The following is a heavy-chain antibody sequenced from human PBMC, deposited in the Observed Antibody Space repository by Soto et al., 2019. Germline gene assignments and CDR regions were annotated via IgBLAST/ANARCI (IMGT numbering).Heavy chain of an antibody. CDR1: GDSVSSNIAA. J-gene: IGHJ4*01. Sequence: SQTLSLTCAISGDSVSSNIAAWHWIRQSPSRGLEWLGRTYYRSKWYNDLSVSVKSRITINPDTSRNQFSLQLNSVTPDDTAVYYCARDSGAGMAAAVVDYWGHGTLVTVSS. D-gene: IGHD6-13*01. CDR3: ARDSGAGMAAAVVDY. V-gene: IGHV6-1*01. CDR2: TYYRSKWYN.